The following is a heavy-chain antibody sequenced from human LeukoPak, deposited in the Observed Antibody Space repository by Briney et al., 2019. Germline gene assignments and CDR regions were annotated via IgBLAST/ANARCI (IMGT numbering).Heavy chain of an antibody. CDR1: GFTDSINY. Sequence: PGGSLRLSCAASGFTDSINYMRWVRPARGEGLEGVSVIYTTGKTYYADSVKGRFSISRDNSKNTVYLQMNSLRAEDTAVYYCAKVSPTGRAFDCWGQGTLVTVSS. V-gene: IGHV3-53*01. CDR3: AKVSPTGRAFDC. CDR2: IYTTGKT. D-gene: IGHD1-1*01. J-gene: IGHJ4*02.